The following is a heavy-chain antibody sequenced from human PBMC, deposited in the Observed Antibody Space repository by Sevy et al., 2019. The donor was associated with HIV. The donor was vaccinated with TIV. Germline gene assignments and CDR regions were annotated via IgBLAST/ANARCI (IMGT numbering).Heavy chain of an antibody. J-gene: IGHJ4*02. CDR1: GFSLNSYW. V-gene: IGHV3-7*01. Sequence: GGSLRLSCVASGFSLNSYWMLWVRQAPGKGLEWVANINQDGSVNYYADSVKGRFTISRDNARNLVSLQMNILRVEDTAVYYRVRAIATADSFWGQGTLVTVSS. CDR2: INQDGSVN. CDR3: VRAIATADSF. D-gene: IGHD6-13*01.